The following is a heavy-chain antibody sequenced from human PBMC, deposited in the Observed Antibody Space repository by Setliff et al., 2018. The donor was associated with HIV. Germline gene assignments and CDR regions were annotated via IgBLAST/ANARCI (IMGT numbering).Heavy chain of an antibody. CDR1: GYTFTSYY. V-gene: IGHV1-46*01. Sequence: GASVKVSCKASGYTFTSYYMHWVRQAPGQGLEWMGIINPSGGSTSYAQKFQGRVTMTRDTSTSTVHMELSSLRSEDTAVYYCSRSYNSGSGYYYDDSFDFWGQGTLVTVSS. J-gene: IGHJ4*02. CDR2: INPSGGST. D-gene: IGHD3-22*01. CDR3: SRSYNSGSGYYYDDSFDF.